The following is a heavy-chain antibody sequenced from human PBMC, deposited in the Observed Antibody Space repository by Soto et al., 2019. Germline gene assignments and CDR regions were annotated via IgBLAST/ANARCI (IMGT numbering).Heavy chain of an antibody. J-gene: IGHJ3*02. D-gene: IGHD3-10*01. CDR2: ISYDGSNK. CDR3: AKDFRWFGELSFGGSFDI. CDR1: GFTFSSYG. Sequence: GGSLRLSCAASGFTFSSYGMHWVHQAPGKXLEWVAVISYDGSNKYYADSVKGRFTISRDNSKNTLYLQMNSLRAEDTAVYYCAKDFRWFGELSFGGSFDIWGQGTMVTVSS. V-gene: IGHV3-30*18.